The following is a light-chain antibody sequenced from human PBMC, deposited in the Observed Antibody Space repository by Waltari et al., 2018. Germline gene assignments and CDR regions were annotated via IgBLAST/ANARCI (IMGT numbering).Light chain of an antibody. CDR3: QKYNSAPRT. Sequence: DIQITQPPSSLSASVGDKVTITCRASQGISNYLAWYQQKPGKVPKLLIYAASTLQSGVPSRFSGSGAGTDFTLTISSLQPEDVATYYCQKYNSAPRTFGPGTKVDIK. CDR2: AAS. J-gene: IGKJ3*01. CDR1: QGISNY. V-gene: IGKV1-27*01.